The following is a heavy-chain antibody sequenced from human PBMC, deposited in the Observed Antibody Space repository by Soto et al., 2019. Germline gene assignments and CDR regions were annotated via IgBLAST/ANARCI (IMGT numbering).Heavy chain of an antibody. J-gene: IGHJ6*02. V-gene: IGHV1-69*02. CDR2: IIPILGIA. CDR3: AMVRGVIDYYYYGMDV. D-gene: IGHD3-10*01. Sequence: SVKVSCKASGGTFSSYTISWLRQAPGQGLEWMGRIIPILGIANYAQKFQGRVTITADKSTSTAYMELSSLRSEDTAVYYCAMVRGVIDYYYYGMDVWGQGTTVTVSS. CDR1: GGTFSSYT.